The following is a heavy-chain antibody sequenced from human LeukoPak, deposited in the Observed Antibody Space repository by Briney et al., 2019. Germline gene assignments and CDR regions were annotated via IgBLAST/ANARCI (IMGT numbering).Heavy chain of an antibody. Sequence: GGSLRLSCAASGFTVSGDYMSWVRQAPGKGLEWVSYISSSGSTIYYADSVKGRLTISRDNAKNSLYLQMNSLRAEDTAVYYCARRIVGAAWGYMDVWGKGTTVTVSS. J-gene: IGHJ6*03. D-gene: IGHD1-26*01. V-gene: IGHV3-11*04. CDR1: GFTVSGDY. CDR2: ISSSGSTI. CDR3: ARRIVGAAWGYMDV.